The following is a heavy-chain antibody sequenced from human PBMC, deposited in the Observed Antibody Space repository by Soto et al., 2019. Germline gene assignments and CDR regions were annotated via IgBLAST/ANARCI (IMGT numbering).Heavy chain of an antibody. Sequence: GASVKVSCKASGYMFVTYGINWVRQAPGQGLEWMGWISAYNGNTKYAQNLQGRVTMTTDASTSTAYMEMRSLRSDDTAAYYCARDLDGSGSYYTDYWGPGTLVTVSS. CDR2: ISAYNGNT. CDR3: ARDLDGSGSYYTDY. D-gene: IGHD3-10*01. J-gene: IGHJ4*02. V-gene: IGHV1-18*01. CDR1: GYMFVTYG.